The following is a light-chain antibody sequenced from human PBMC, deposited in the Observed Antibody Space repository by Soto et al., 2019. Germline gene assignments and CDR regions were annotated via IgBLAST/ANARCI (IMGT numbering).Light chain of an antibody. Sequence: DIQMTQSPSSLSASVGDRVTITCQASHDITSFLNWYQHKPGRAPKLLIYDASILEAGVPTRFSGSGSGTHFTFTISSLHPEDVATYYCQQCDYLPIFGPGTTVDFK. CDR3: QQCDYLPI. V-gene: IGKV1-33*01. J-gene: IGKJ3*01. CDR2: DAS. CDR1: HDITSF.